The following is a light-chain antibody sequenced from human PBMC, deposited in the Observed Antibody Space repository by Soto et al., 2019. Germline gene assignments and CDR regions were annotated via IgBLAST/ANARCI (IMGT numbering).Light chain of an antibody. CDR1: QSISSY. V-gene: IGKV1-39*01. CDR3: QQSYSTPPLT. J-gene: IGKJ4*01. CDR2: AAS. Sequence: DIQMTQSPSSLSASVGDRVTITCRASQSISSYLHWYQQKPGKAPNLLIYAASSLQSGVPSRFSGSGSGTDFTLTISSLQPEDFATYYCQQSYSTPPLTFGGGTKVEIK.